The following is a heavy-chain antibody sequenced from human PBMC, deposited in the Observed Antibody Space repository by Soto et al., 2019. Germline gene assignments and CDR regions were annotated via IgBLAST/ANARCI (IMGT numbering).Heavy chain of an antibody. CDR3: ARGLRSVLDY. CDR1: GFIFSNFG. CDR2: ISSDEKIK. J-gene: IGHJ4*02. Sequence: PGGSLRFSCVASGFIFSNFGMHWVRQAPGKGLEWVAVISSDEKIKQYADSVRGRFAISRDNSKNTLYLQMTSLRAEDTAIYYCARGLRSVLDYWGQGTLVTVSS. D-gene: IGHD6-6*01. V-gene: IGHV3-33*01.